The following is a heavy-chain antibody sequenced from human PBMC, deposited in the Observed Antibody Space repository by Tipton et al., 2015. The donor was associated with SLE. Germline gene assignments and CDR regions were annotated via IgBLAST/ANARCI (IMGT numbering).Heavy chain of an antibody. CDR3: AGLMVYAMGFQH. J-gene: IGHJ1*01. D-gene: IGHD2-8*01. CDR2: IYYSGST. V-gene: IGHV4-59*11. Sequence: TLSLTCTVSGGSISSHYWSWIRQPPGKGLEWIGYIYYSGSTNYNPALKSRVTISVDTSKNQFSLKLGSVTAADTAVYYCAGLMVYAMGFQHWGQGTLVTVSS. CDR1: GGSISSHY.